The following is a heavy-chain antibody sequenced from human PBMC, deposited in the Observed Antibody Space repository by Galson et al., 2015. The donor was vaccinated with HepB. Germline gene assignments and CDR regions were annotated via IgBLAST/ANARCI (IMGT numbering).Heavy chain of an antibody. J-gene: IGHJ3*02. D-gene: IGHD1/OR15-1a*01. CDR3: ARNNFDNDAFDI. CDR1: GCTFSSYA. V-gene: IGHV1-69*05. Sequence: SVKVSCKASGCTFSSYAISWVRQAPGQGLEWMGGIIPISGTSNYAQNFQGRVTMTTDTSTSTAYMELRSLRFDDTAVYYCARNNFDNDAFDIWGQGTMVTVSS. CDR2: IIPISGTS.